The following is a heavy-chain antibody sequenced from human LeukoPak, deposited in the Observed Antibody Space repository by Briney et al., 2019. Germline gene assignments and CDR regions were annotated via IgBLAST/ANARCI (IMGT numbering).Heavy chain of an antibody. Sequence: SETLSLTCTVSGGXISSYYWSWIRQPAGKGLEWIGRIYTSGSTNYNPSLKSRVTMSVDTSKNQFSLKLSSVTAADTAVYYCARDWKPYYYDSSGYLDYWGQGTLVTVSS. CDR3: ARDWKPYYYDSSGYLDY. J-gene: IGHJ4*02. CDR2: IYTSGST. CDR1: GGXISSYY. V-gene: IGHV4-4*07. D-gene: IGHD3-22*01.